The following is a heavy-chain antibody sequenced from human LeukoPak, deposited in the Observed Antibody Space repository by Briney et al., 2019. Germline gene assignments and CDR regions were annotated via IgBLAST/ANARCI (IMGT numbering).Heavy chain of an antibody. CDR2: INRGGST. Sequence: SKTLSLTCAVYGDSFSDFYWSWIRQPPGKGPEWIGEINRGGSTNYNPSLKSRVTISLDTSVNQFFLRLSPVTAADAGVYYCARERASNNYNNWFDPWGQGTLVTVSS. D-gene: IGHD4-11*01. V-gene: IGHV4-34*01. J-gene: IGHJ5*02. CDR1: GDSFSDFY. CDR3: ARERASNNYNNWFDP.